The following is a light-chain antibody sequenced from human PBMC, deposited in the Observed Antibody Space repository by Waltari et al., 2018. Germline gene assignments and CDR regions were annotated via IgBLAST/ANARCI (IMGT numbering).Light chain of an antibody. CDR2: TNA. Sequence: CTGNSSTIGAGYAVHWYHQLPGSAPKLLIYTNANRPSGVPDRFSGSKSGTSASLAITGLHAEDEAHYYCQSYDNSLIGGVFGGGTKLTLL. CDR3: QSYDNSLIGGV. V-gene: IGLV1-40*01. J-gene: IGLJ2*01. CDR1: SSTIGAGYA.